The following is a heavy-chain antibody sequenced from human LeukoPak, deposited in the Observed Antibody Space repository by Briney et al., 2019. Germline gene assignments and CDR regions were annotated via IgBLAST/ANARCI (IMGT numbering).Heavy chain of an antibody. CDR2: ILYDGSNK. J-gene: IGHJ4*02. CDR1: GFTFSSYA. V-gene: IGHV3-30-3*01. D-gene: IGHD3-16*01. Sequence: GGSLRLSCAASGFTFSSYAMHWVRQAPGKGLEWVAVILYDGSNKYYADSVKGRFTISRDNSKNTLYLQMNSLRAEDTAVYYCARETWGVYYFDYWGQGTLVTVSS. CDR3: ARETWGVYYFDY.